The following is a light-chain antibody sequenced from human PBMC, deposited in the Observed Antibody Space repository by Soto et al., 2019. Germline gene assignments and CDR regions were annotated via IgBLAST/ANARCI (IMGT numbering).Light chain of an antibody. V-gene: IGLV2-14*01. CDR1: SSDIGGYNY. J-gene: IGLJ2*01. CDR3: SSYTSSSTLL. CDR2: EVS. Sequence: QSVLTQPASVSGSPGQSITFSCTGASSDIGGYNYVSWYQQHPGKAPKLMIYEVSNRPSGVSNRFSGSKSGNTASLTISGLQAEDEADYYCSSYTSSSTLLFXGGTQMTVL.